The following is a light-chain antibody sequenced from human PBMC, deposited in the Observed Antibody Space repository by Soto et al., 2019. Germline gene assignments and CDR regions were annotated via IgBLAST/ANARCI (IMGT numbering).Light chain of an antibody. CDR3: QQYGGSPIT. CDR1: QSVTTR. CDR2: GAS. Sequence: EIVMTQSPGTLSLSPGERVTLACGASQSVTTRLAWYQHKPGQAPTLLMSGASNRASGVPVRFSGSGSGTDFTLTITRLEPEDFALYYCQQYGGSPITFGLGTRLEIK. J-gene: IGKJ5*01. V-gene: IGKV3-20*01.